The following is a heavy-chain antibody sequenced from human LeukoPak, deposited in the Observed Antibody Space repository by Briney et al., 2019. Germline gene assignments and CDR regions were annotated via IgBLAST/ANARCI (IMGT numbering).Heavy chain of an antibody. V-gene: IGHV1-69*05. D-gene: IGHD1-26*01. CDR3: ARGGPGGSYFDY. CDR2: IIPIFGTA. J-gene: IGHJ4*02. Sequence: SVKVSCKASGGTFSSYAISWVRQAPGQGLEWMGGIIPIFGTANYAQKFQGRVTITTDESTSTAYMELSSLRSEDTAVYYCARGGPGGSYFDYWGQGTLVTVSS. CDR1: GGTFSSYA.